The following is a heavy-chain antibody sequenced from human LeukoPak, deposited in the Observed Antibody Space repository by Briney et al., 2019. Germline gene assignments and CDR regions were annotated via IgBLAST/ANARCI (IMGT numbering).Heavy chain of an antibody. CDR3: AITGGYSSGYYFDY. V-gene: IGHV1-69*04. J-gene: IGHJ4*02. CDR1: GGTFSSYA. CDR2: IIPIFGIA. D-gene: IGHD3-22*01. Sequence: SVNVSCKASGGTFSSYAISWVRQAPGQGLEWVGRIIPIFGIANYAQKFQGRVTITADKSTSIAYMELSSLRSEDTAMYYYAITGGYSSGYYFDYWGQGTLVTVSS.